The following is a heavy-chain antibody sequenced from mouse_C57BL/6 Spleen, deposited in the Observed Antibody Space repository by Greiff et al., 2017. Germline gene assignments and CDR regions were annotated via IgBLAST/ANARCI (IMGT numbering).Heavy chain of an antibody. V-gene: IGHV1-18*01. CDR3: ARSTDYGSSYLYYFDY. Sequence: VQLKESGPELVKPGASVKIPCKASGYTFTDYNMDWVKQSHGKSLEWIGDINPNNGGTIYNQKFKGKATLTVDKSSSTAYMELRRLTSEDTAVYYCARSTDYGSSYLYYFDYWGQGTTLTVSS. J-gene: IGHJ2*01. CDR2: INPNNGGT. D-gene: IGHD1-1*01. CDR1: GYTFTDYN.